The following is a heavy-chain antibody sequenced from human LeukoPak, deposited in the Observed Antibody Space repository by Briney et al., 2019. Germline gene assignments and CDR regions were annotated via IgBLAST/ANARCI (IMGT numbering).Heavy chain of an antibody. CDR2: ISYDGSNK. D-gene: IGHD5-18*01. V-gene: IGHV3-30-3*01. CDR1: GFTFSSYA. CDR3: ARDPNTATVSGSSP. Sequence: GGSLRLSCAASGFTFSSYAMHWVRQAPGKGLEWVAVISYDGSNKYYADSVKGRFTISRDNSKNTLYLQMNSLRAEDTAVYYCARDPNTATVSGSSPWGQGTLVTVSS. J-gene: IGHJ5*02.